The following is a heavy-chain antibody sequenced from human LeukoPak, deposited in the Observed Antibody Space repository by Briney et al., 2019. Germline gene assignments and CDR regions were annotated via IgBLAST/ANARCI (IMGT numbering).Heavy chain of an antibody. CDR3: ARARKDYVDY. CDR2: IYPSGST. V-gene: IGHV4-4*02. J-gene: IGHJ4*02. Sequence: SETLSLTCAVSSGSINSSNWWSWVRQPPGKGLEWIGEIYPSGSTNYNPSLKSRVTISVDTSKNQFSLKLTSVTAADTAVYYCARARKDYVDYWGQGTLVTVSS. CDR1: SGSINSSNW.